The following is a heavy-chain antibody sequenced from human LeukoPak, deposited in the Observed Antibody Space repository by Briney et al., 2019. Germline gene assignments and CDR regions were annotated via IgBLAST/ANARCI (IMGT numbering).Heavy chain of an antibody. V-gene: IGHV1-8*01. CDR1: GYTFTSYD. Sequence: ASVKVSCRASGYTFTSYDINWVRQATGQGLEWMGWTNPNSGYTGFAQKSQGRVTMTRNTAIDTAYMEMSGLTSEDTAVYYCARGNRLYTSSWSSLAFDIWGQGTMVAVSS. D-gene: IGHD6-13*01. J-gene: IGHJ3*02. CDR3: ARGNRLYTSSWSSLAFDI. CDR2: TNPNSGYT.